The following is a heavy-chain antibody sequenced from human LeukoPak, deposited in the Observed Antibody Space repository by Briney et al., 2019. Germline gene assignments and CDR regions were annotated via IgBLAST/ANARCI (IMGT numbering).Heavy chain of an antibody. D-gene: IGHD1-26*01. CDR1: GYTFTSYD. CDR3: ASSNAIVGATSPLDY. J-gene: IGHJ4*02. CDR2: MNPNSGKT. Sequence: ASLKVSCKASGYTFTSYDINWVRQATGQGLEWMGWMNPNSGKTGSAQKFQGRVTMTRNTPISTAYMELSSLRSEDTAVYYCASSNAIVGATSPLDYWGQGTLVTVSS. V-gene: IGHV1-8*01.